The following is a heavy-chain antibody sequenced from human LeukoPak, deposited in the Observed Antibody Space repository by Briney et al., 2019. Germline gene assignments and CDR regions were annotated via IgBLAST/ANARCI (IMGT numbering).Heavy chain of an antibody. Sequence: PGGSLRLSCEASGFTFSSYAMGWVRQAPGKGLEWVSVTSESGGSTHYADSVKGRFTIYRDNAKNSLYLQMNSLRAEDTAVYYCAELGITMIGGVWGKGTTVTISS. CDR3: AELGITMIGGV. CDR1: GFTFSSYA. J-gene: IGHJ6*04. D-gene: IGHD3-10*02. CDR2: TSESGGST. V-gene: IGHV3-23*01.